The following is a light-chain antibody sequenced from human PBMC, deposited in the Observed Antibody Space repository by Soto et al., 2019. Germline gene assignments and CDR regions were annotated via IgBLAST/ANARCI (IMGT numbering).Light chain of an antibody. CDR3: QQYDNLPPWT. CDR1: QSVGTY. CDR2: GAS. Sequence: EIVMTQSPATLSVSPGERATLSCKASQSVGTYLAWYQQKPGQAPRLLIYGASTRATGVPARFSGGGSGTEFTLTISILQSEDFAIYHCQQYDNLPPWTFGQGTKVDIK. V-gene: IGKV3-15*01. J-gene: IGKJ1*01.